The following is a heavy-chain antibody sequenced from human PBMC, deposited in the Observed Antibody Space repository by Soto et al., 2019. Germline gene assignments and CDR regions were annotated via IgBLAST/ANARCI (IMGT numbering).Heavy chain of an antibody. CDR2: IYSSGST. J-gene: IGHJ4*02. CDR3: ARRYSGYDSFFYY. D-gene: IGHD5-12*01. V-gene: IGHV4-61*05. CDR1: GGSISSSSYY. Sequence: PSETPSLTCTVSGGSISSSSYYWGWIRQPPGKGLEWIGYIYSSGSTNYNPSLKSRVTISVDTSKNQFSLKLSSVIAADTAVYYCARRYSGYDSFFYYWGQGTLVTVSS.